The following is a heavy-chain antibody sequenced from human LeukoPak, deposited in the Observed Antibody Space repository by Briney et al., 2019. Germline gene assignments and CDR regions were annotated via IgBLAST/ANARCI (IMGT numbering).Heavy chain of an antibody. CDR1: GYSFTSYW. V-gene: IGHV5-51*01. CDR2: IYPGDSDT. D-gene: IGHD3-10*01. CDR3: ARLGRLWFGEPKGWFDP. Sequence: GESLKISCQGSGYSFTSYWIGWVRQMPGKGLEWMGIIYPGDSDTRYSPSFQGQVTISADKSISTAYLQWSSLKASDTAMYYCARLGRLWFGEPKGWFDPWGQGTLVTVSP. J-gene: IGHJ5*02.